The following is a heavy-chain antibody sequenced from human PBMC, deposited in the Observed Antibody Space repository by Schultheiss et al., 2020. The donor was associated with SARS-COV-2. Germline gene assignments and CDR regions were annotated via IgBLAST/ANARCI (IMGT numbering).Heavy chain of an antibody. D-gene: IGHD4-17*01. CDR2: IDEDGRIT. J-gene: IGHJ4*02. CDR3: AGGAAVTTSFDY. CDR1: GFTFSRYW. Sequence: LSLTCAASGFTFSRYWMHWVRQVPGKGLVWVSRIDEDGRITNYADSVKGRFTISRDNGKNSLYLQMNDLRAEDTAVYSCAGGAAVTTSFDYWGQGTLVTVSS. V-gene: IGHV3-74*01.